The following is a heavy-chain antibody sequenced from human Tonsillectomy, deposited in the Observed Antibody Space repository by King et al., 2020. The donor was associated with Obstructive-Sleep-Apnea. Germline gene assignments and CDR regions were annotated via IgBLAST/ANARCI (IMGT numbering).Heavy chain of an antibody. J-gene: IGHJ2*01. Sequence: VQLVESGGGVVQPGRSLRLSCAASGFTFSSYAMHWVRQAPGKGLEWVAVISFHGSDKYYAGSVKGRFTISRDNSQNTLYLQMNSLRAEDRAVYYCARGYYYGSGSDPGYFDLWGRGTLVTVSS. D-gene: IGHD3-10*01. CDR3: ARGYYYGSGSDPGYFDL. CDR2: ISFHGSDK. V-gene: IGHV3-30*04. CDR1: GFTFSSYA.